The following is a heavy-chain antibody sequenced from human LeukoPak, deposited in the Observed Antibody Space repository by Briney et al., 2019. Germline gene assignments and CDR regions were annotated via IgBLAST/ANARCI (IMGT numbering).Heavy chain of an antibody. V-gene: IGHV3-7*01. Sequence: PGGSLRLSCAASGFTFSSYSMNWVRQAPGKGLEWVANIKQDGSEKYYVDSVKGRFTISRDNAKNSLYLQMNSLRAEDTAVYYCARSVSCSSTSCFYYFDYWGQGTLVTVSS. J-gene: IGHJ4*02. CDR1: GFTFSSYS. CDR3: ARSVSCSSTSCFYYFDY. CDR2: IKQDGSEK. D-gene: IGHD2-2*01.